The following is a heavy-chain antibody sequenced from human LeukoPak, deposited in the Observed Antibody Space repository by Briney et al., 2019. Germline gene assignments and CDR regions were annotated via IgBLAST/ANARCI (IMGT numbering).Heavy chain of an antibody. V-gene: IGHV4-59*01. CDR2: IHYSEST. CDR3: ARAQGSGSSWAFDY. D-gene: IGHD1-26*01. J-gene: IGHJ4*02. Sequence: SETLSLTCSVSGDSISSYSWSWIRQPPGKGLEWIGYIHYSESTTYNPSLKSRVTISADPSKHQLSLSLSSVTAADTAVYYCARAQGSGSSWAFDYWGQGTLVTVSS. CDR1: GDSISSYS.